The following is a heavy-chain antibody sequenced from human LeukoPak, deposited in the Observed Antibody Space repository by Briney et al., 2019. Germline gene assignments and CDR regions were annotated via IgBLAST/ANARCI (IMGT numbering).Heavy chain of an antibody. CDR2: ISAYNHNT. V-gene: IGHV1-18*01. Sequence: GASVKVSCKASGYPFTSYGITWVRQAPGQGLEWMGWISAYNHNTNYAQKLQGRVTVTTDTSTSTAYIELRSLRSDDTAVYYCARAGHCSGGSCYVDYWGQGTLVTVSS. D-gene: IGHD2-15*01. CDR1: GYPFTSYG. J-gene: IGHJ4*02. CDR3: ARAGHCSGGSCYVDY.